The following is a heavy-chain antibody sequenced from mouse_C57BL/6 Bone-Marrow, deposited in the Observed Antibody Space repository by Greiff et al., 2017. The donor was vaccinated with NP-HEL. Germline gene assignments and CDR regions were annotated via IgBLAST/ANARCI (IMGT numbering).Heavy chain of an antibody. V-gene: IGHV1-81*01. CDR2: IYPRSGNT. CDR3: ARFPYLKGFDY. CDR1: GYTFTSYG. J-gene: IGHJ2*01. Sequence: QVQLQQSGAELARPGASVKLSCKASGYTFTSYGISWVKQRTGQGLEWIGEIYPRSGNTYYNEKFKGKATLTADKSSSTAYMELRSLTSADSAVYFCARFPYLKGFDYWGQGTTLTVSS.